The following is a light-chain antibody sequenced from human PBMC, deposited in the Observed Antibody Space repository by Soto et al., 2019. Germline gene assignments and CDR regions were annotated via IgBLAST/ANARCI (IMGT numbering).Light chain of an antibody. J-gene: IGLJ2*01. Sequence: QSALTQPASVSGSPGQSNTISCTGTSSDVGSYNVVSWYQHHPGKAPKLMIYEGSKRPSGVFNRFSGSKSGNTASLTISGLQAEDEADYYCCSYAGSRTLVFGGGTKVTVL. CDR1: SSDVGSYNV. CDR3: CSYAGSRTLV. CDR2: EGS. V-gene: IGLV2-23*01.